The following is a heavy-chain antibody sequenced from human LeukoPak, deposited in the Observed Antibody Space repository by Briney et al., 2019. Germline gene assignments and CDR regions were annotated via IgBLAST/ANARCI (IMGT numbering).Heavy chain of an antibody. CDR1: GFIFSSHA. Sequence: GGSLRLSCAASGFIFSSHAMNWVRQAPGKGLVWVSRINHDGSSTNYADSVKGRFTISRDNAKNSLYLQMNSLRAEDTAVYYCAELGITMIGGVWGKGTTVTISS. D-gene: IGHD3-10*02. V-gene: IGHV3-74*01. CDR2: INHDGSST. J-gene: IGHJ6*04. CDR3: AELGITMIGGV.